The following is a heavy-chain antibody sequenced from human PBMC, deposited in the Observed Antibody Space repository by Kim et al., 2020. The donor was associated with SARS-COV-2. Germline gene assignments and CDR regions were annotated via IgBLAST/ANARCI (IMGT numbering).Heavy chain of an antibody. CDR3: EDLGITHYSYYYGMAV. V-gene: IGHV3-23*01. J-gene: IGHJ6*01. D-gene: IGHD3-16*01. Sequence: GGSLRLSCAASGFTFSSYAMSWVRQAPGKGLEWVSVISGSAGSTDYADAVKGRFTISRDNDNNTHNPQMNIMRPEDKAAYYYEDLGITHYSYYYGMAV. CDR1: GFTFSSYA. CDR2: ISGSAGST.